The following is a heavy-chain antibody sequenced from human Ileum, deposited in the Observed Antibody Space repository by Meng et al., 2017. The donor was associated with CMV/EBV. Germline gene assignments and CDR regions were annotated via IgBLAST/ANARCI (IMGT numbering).Heavy chain of an antibody. D-gene: IGHD6-13*01. Sequence: GESLKISCAASGFIFSDSEINWVRQAPGKGLEWVAYISSGASAMYYADSVKGRFTISRDTSKSSLYLQLNSLGVEDTGVYYCARDARGLAATGGGHWGQGTLVTVSS. CDR1: GFIFSDSE. J-gene: IGHJ1*01. CDR2: ISSGASAM. CDR3: ARDARGLAATGGGH. V-gene: IGHV3-48*03.